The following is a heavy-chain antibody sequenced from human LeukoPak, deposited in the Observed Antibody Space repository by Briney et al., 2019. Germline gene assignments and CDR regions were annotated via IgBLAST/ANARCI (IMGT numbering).Heavy chain of an antibody. D-gene: IGHD5-12*01. J-gene: IGHJ4*02. V-gene: IGHV1-2*02. CDR1: GYTFTGYY. CDR2: INPNSGGT. CDR3: ARDGTHSGYDYPIDY. Sequence: ASVKVSCKASGYTFTGYYMHWVRQAPGQGLEWMGWINPNSGGTNYAQKFQGRVTMTRDTSISTAYMELRSLRSDDTAVYYCARDGTHSGYDYPIDYWGQGTLVTVSS.